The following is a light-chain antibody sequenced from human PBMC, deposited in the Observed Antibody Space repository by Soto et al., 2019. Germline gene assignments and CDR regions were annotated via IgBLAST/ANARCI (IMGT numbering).Light chain of an antibody. J-gene: IGKJ5*01. Sequence: DIVLTQSPGTLSLSPGPRPTLSCKASQSLSSIHLAWYQQKPGQAPRLLIYGASGRDTGIPDRFSGSGSGTEFTLTISRLENEDFAVYYCQQYSSSLITFGQGTRLEIK. CDR2: GAS. CDR1: QSLSSIH. V-gene: IGKV3-20*01. CDR3: QQYSSSLIT.